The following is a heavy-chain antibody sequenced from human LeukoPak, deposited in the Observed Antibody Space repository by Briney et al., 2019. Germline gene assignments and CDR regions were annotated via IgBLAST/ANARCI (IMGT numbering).Heavy chain of an antibody. J-gene: IGHJ3*02. CDR1: GYTFNSYG. V-gene: IGHV1-18*01. Sequence: ASVKVSCKASGYTFNSYGISWVRQAPGQGLEWLGWISAYSGNTNYAQKLQGRVTMTTDTSTSTAYMELRSLRSDDTAVYYCALPYCSGGSCYSDAFDIWGQGTLVTVSS. D-gene: IGHD2-15*01. CDR3: ALPYCSGGSCYSDAFDI. CDR2: ISAYSGNT.